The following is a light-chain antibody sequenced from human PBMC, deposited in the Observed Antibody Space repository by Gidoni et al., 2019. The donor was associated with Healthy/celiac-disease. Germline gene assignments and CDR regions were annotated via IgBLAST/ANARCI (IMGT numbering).Light chain of an antibody. J-gene: IGKJ4*01. CDR2: AAA. Sequence: DIQLTQSQSFLSASVGDRVTITCRASQGIRSYLAWYQQKPGKAPKLLIYAAATLQSGVPSRFSGSGSGTEFTLTISSLQHEDFATDYCQQLNSYGLTFGGGTKVEIK. V-gene: IGKV1-9*01. CDR3: QQLNSYGLT. CDR1: QGIRSY.